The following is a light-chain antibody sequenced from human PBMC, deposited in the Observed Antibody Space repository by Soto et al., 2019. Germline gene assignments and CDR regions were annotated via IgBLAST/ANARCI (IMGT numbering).Light chain of an antibody. Sequence: SYELTQPPSVSVSPGQTASITCSGDKLGDKYACWYQQKPGQSPVLVIYQDSKRPSGIPERFSGSNSGNTATLTISGTQAMDEDDYYCQAWDSSTEEVVFGGGTKLTVL. V-gene: IGLV3-1*01. CDR2: QDS. CDR3: QAWDSSTEEVV. J-gene: IGLJ2*01. CDR1: KLGDKY.